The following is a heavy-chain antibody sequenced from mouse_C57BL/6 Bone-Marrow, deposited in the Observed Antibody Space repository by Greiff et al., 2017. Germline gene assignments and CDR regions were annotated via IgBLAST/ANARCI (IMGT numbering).Heavy chain of an antibody. Sequence: EVQLQQSGPVLVKPGASVKMSCKASGYTFTDYYMNWVKQSHGKSLEWIGVINPYNGGTSYNQKFKGKATLTVDKSSSTAYMELNSLTSEDSAVYYCALDYYGSSYNFDYWGQGTTLTVSS. V-gene: IGHV1-19*01. CDR3: ALDYYGSSYNFDY. CDR1: GYTFTDYY. CDR2: INPYNGGT. J-gene: IGHJ2*01. D-gene: IGHD1-1*01.